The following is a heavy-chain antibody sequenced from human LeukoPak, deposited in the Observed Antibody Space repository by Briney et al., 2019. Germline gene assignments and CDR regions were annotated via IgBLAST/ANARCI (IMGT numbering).Heavy chain of an antibody. CDR3: GRIPAAGSLKGSFDI. CDR1: GYSFTNYW. Sequence: HGESLKISCKSFGYSFTNYWIGWVRQMPGKGLEWMGIIYLGDSDTRYSPSFQGQVTISADKSISTAYLQWSSLEASDTAMYYCGRIPAAGSLKGSFDIWGQGTMVTVSS. V-gene: IGHV5-51*01. J-gene: IGHJ3*02. CDR2: IYLGDSDT. D-gene: IGHD6-13*01.